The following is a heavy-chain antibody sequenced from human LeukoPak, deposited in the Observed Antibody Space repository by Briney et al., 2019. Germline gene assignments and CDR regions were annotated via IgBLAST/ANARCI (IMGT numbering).Heavy chain of an antibody. CDR1: CGSISSSSYD. CDR2: IYYSGST. V-gene: IGHV4-39*01. D-gene: IGHD6-19*01. Sequence: PSETLSLTCTVSCGSISSSSYDWGGIRQPPGKGLEGIGSIYYSGSTSYNPSLKSRVTISVDTSKNNSSLKLSSVTAADTAVYYCARHTRKWLSPIWFDPWGQGTLVTVSS. J-gene: IGHJ5*02. CDR3: ARHTRKWLSPIWFDP.